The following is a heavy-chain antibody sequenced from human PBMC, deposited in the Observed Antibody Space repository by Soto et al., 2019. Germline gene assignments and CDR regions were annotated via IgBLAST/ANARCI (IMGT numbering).Heavy chain of an antibody. Sequence: SETLSLTCTVSGGSISSYYWSWIRQPPGKGLEWIGYIYYSGSTNYNPSLKSRVTISVDTSKNQFSLKLSSVTAADTAVYYCARVNLGGFWSGYYRLYFDYWGQGTLVTVSS. CDR2: IYYSGST. CDR3: ARVNLGGFWSGYYRLYFDY. J-gene: IGHJ4*02. V-gene: IGHV4-59*01. D-gene: IGHD3-3*01. CDR1: GGSISSYY.